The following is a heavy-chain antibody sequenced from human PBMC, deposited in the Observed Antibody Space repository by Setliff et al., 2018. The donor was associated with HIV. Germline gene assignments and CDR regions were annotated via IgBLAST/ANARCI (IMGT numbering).Heavy chain of an antibody. CDR3: VREIFREYFDP. J-gene: IGHJ5*02. CDR2: ISYNGDT. Sequence: SETLSLTCAVYGGFFSGYYWSWIRQSPGKGLEWIGYISYNGDTDYNPSLKSRVTMSIDTSKNQFSLKVNSVTAAETAVYYCVREIFREYFDPWGQGTLVTVSS. CDR1: GGFFSGYY. V-gene: IGHV4-34*01.